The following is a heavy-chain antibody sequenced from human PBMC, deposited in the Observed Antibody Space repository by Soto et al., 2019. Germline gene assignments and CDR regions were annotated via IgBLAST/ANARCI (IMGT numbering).Heavy chain of an antibody. CDR2: IYSGGST. J-gene: IGHJ4*02. CDR1: GFTVSSSY. Sequence: EVQLVESGGGLVQPDGSLRLSCAASGFTVSSSYMSWVRQAPGKGLEWVSVIYSGGSTYYADSVKGRFTISRDNSKNTLYLQMNSLRAEDTAVYYCGRKLYSSSSDPMGYWGQGTLVTVSS. V-gene: IGHV3-66*01. CDR3: GRKLYSSSSDPMGY. D-gene: IGHD6-13*01.